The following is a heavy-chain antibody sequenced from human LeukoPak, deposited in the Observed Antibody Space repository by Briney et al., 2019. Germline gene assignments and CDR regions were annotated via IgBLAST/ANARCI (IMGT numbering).Heavy chain of an antibody. CDR3: ARDGTNSGWYKNWFDP. V-gene: IGHV4-38-2*02. CDR1: GYSISSGYY. Sequence: SETLSLTCTVSGYSISSGYYWGWIRQPPGKGLEWIGSIYHSGSTYYNPSLKSRVTISVDTSKNQFSLKLSSVTAADTAVYYCARDGTNSGWYKNWFDPWGQGTLVTVSS. J-gene: IGHJ5*02. D-gene: IGHD6-19*01. CDR2: IYHSGST.